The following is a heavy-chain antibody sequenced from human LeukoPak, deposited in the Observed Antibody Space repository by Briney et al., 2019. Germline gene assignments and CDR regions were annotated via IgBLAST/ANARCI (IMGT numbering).Heavy chain of an antibody. CDR2: IYYSGST. CDR1: GGSISSSSYY. CDR3: ARSPRGGFGELLYPIDY. V-gene: IGHV4-39*01. J-gene: IGHJ4*02. Sequence: SETLSLTCTVSGGSISSSSYYWGWIRQPPGKGLEWIGSIYYSGSTYYNPSLKSRVTISVDTSKNQFSLKLSSVTAADTAVYYCARSPRGGFGELLYPIDYWGQGTLVTVSS. D-gene: IGHD3-10*01.